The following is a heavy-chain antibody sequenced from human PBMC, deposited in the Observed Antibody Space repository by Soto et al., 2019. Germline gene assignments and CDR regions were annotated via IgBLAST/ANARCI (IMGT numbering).Heavy chain of an antibody. V-gene: IGHV3-9*01. J-gene: IGHJ4*02. CDR2: ISWNSGSI. CDR1: GFTFDDYA. CDR3: AKDIGPYSSGPDY. Sequence: GGSLRLSCAASGFTFDDYAMHWVRQAPGKGLEWVSGISWNSGSIGYADSVKGRFTISRDNAKNSLYLQMNSLRAEDTALYYWAKDIGPYSSGPDYWGQGTLVTVSS. D-gene: IGHD6-19*01.